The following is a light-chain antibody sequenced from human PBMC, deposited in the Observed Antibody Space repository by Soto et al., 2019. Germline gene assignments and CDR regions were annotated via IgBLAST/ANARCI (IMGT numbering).Light chain of an antibody. CDR2: DAS. CDR3: QQYKSYSRT. Sequence: DIQVTQSPPSLSAPVGETITITCRATQYIGNYLNWYQQKPGKAPKLLIFDASNLARRDPSRFSGNASGTEFTLTLTGRQADDFATYIYQQYKSYSRTFGQGTRVDSK. V-gene: IGKV1-5*01. CDR1: QYIGNY. J-gene: IGKJ1*01.